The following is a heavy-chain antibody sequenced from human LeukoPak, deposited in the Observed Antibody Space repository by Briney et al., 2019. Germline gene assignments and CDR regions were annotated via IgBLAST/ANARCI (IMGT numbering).Heavy chain of an antibody. CDR1: GYTFTSND. D-gene: IGHD4-17*01. Sequence: ASLKVSCKASGYTFTSNDINWVRQATGQGLEWMGWMNPNNGYTGYAQKFQDRVTITRNTSISTAYMELSSLRSEDAAVYYCARGYGDYFWVTTNYYMDVWGKGTTVTISS. CDR2: MNPNNGYT. V-gene: IGHV1-8*03. CDR3: ARGYGDYFWVTTNYYMDV. J-gene: IGHJ6*03.